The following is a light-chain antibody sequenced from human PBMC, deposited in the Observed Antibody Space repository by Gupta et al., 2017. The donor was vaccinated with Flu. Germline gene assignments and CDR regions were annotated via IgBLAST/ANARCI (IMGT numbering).Light chain of an antibody. Sequence: QSALTQPPSVSGSPGQSVTISCTGTSSDIGSYNRVSWYHQPPGTAPKLVIYEVTNRPSGVPTRFSGSKSGNTASLTISGLQAEDEADYYCSSYTSSSTYVFGTGTKVTVL. CDR2: EVT. V-gene: IGLV2-18*02. J-gene: IGLJ1*01. CDR3: SSYTSSSTYV. CDR1: SSDIGSYNR.